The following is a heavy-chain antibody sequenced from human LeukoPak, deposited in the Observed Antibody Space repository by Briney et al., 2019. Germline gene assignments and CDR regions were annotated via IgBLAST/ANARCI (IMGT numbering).Heavy chain of an antibody. J-gene: IGHJ4*02. V-gene: IGHV3-30*03. CDR2: ISYDGSNE. D-gene: IGHD3-22*01. CDR1: GLTFSSHW. CDR3: PRKYDSSGYFDY. Sequence: GGSLRLSCAASGLTFSSHWMHWVRQAPGKGLEWVAIISYDGSNEYYADSVKGRFTISRDNSKNTLYLQMNSLRAEDTAVYYCPRKYDSSGYFDYWGQGTLVTVSS.